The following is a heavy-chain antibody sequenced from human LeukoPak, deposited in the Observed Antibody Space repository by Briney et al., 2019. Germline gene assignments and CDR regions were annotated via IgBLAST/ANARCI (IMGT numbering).Heavy chain of an antibody. Sequence: ASVEVSCKVSGYTLTELSMHWVRQAPGKGLEWMGGFDPEDGETIYAQKLQGRVTMTEDTSTDTAYMELSSLRSEDTAVYYCATDYQLIYSFDYWGQGTLVTVSS. CDR3: ATDYQLIYSFDY. V-gene: IGHV1-24*01. D-gene: IGHD2-2*02. CDR1: GYTLTELS. CDR2: FDPEDGET. J-gene: IGHJ4*02.